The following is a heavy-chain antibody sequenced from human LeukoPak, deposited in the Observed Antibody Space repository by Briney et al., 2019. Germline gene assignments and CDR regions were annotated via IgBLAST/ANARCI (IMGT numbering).Heavy chain of an antibody. CDR3: ARDQRGSLDY. V-gene: IGHV3-7*03. D-gene: IGHD3-10*01. J-gene: IGHJ4*02. CDR1: GFTFSSYW. Sequence: PGGSLRLSCAASGFTFSSYWVNWVRQAPGKGLEWVANIKQDGSEKYYVDSVKGRFTISRDNAKNSLYLQMNSLRAEDTAVYYCARDQRGSLDYWGQGTLVTVSS. CDR2: IKQDGSEK.